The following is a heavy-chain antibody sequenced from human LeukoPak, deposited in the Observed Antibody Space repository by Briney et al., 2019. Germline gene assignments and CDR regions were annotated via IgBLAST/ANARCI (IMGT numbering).Heavy chain of an antibody. CDR2: IYYSGST. CDR1: GGSFSGYY. CDR3: ARDTTVDAFDI. D-gene: IGHD4-17*01. Sequence: PSETLSLTCAVYGGSFSGYYWSWIRQPPGKGLEWIGYIYYSGSTYYNPSLKSRVTISVDTSKNQFSLKLSSVTAADTAVYYCARDTTVDAFDIWGQGTMVTVSS. V-gene: IGHV4-30-4*08. J-gene: IGHJ3*02.